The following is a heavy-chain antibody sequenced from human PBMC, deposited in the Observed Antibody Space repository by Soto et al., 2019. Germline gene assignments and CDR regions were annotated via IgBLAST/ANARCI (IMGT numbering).Heavy chain of an antibody. J-gene: IGHJ4*02. CDR3: ARVERWLQLVDYFDY. D-gene: IGHD5-12*01. CDR2: ISYDGSNK. CDR1: GFTFSSYA. V-gene: IGHV3-30-3*01. Sequence: QAQLVESGGGVVQPGRSLRLSCAASGFTFSSYAMHWVRQAPGKGLEWVAVISYDGSNKYYADSVKGRFTISRDNSKNTLYLQMNSLRAEDTAVYYCARVERWLQLVDYFDYWGQGTLVTVSS.